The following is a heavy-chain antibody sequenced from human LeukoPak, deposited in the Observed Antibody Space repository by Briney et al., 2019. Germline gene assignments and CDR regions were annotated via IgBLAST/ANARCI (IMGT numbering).Heavy chain of an antibody. J-gene: IGHJ4*02. CDR2: ISAYNGNT. D-gene: IGHD1-26*01. CDR3: ARAAWWELIGSPFDY. V-gene: IGHV1-18*01. Sequence: ASVKVSCKASGYTFTSYGISWVRQAPGQGLEWMGWISAYNGNTNYAQKLQGRVTMTTDTSTSTAYMELRSLRSDDTAVYYCARAAWWELIGSPFDYWGQGTLVTVSS. CDR1: GYTFTSYG.